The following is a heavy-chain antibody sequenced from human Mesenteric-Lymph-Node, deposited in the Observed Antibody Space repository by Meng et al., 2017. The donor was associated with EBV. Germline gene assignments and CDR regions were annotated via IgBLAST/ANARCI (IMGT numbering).Heavy chain of an antibody. J-gene: IGHJ1*01. CDR2: IYYTGST. CDR3: ASGGVRDPSPPY. Sequence: QGSGPGLGKPCGPLSLTCGVSVDPHRNSKWGGWGPPPPGKGLEWIGEIYYTGSTNYHPSLKGRVSMSVDKSKNEFSLEVNSVTAADTAVYYCASGGVRDPSPPYWGQGALVTVSS. D-gene: IGHD3-16*01. V-gene: IGHV4-4*02. CDR1: VDPHRNSKW.